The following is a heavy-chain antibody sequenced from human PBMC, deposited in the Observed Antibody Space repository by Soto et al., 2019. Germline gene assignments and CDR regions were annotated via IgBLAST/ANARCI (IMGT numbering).Heavy chain of an antibody. Sequence: PGGSLRLSCAASGFTFSSYWMHWVRQAPGKGLVWVSRINSDGSSTSYAGSVKGRFTISRDNAKNTLYLQMNSLRAEDTAVYYCARGYYYGSGPIDYWGQGTLVTVSS. CDR1: GFTFSSYW. CDR2: INSDGSST. V-gene: IGHV3-74*01. CDR3: ARGYYYGSGPIDY. D-gene: IGHD3-10*01. J-gene: IGHJ4*02.